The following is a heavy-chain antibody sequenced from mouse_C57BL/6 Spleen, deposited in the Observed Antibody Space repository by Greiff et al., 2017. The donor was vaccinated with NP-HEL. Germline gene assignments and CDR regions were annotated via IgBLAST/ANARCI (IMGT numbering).Heavy chain of an antibody. J-gene: IGHJ4*01. D-gene: IGHD2-3*01. CDR3: ARDDGYYYAMDY. Sequence: VKVVESGPELVKPGASVKISCKASGYTFTDYYINWVKQRPGQGLEWIGWIFPGSGSTYYNEKFKGKATLTVDKSSSTAYMLLSSLTSEDSAVYFCARDDGYYYAMDYWGQGTSVTVSS. CDR1: GYTFTDYY. V-gene: IGHV1-75*01. CDR2: IFPGSGST.